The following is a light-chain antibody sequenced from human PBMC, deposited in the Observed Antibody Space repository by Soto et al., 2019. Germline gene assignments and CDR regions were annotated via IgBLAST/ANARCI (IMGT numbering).Light chain of an antibody. V-gene: IGKV3-11*01. CDR2: DAS. Sequence: EIVLTQSPATLSLSPGERATLSCRASQSVSSYLAWYQQKPGQAPRLLIYDASNRATGVPARFSGSGSGTDFTLTTSSLEPEDFAVYYCQQRSNWPFTFGHGTKAEIK. CDR3: QQRSNWPFT. CDR1: QSVSSY. J-gene: IGKJ3*01.